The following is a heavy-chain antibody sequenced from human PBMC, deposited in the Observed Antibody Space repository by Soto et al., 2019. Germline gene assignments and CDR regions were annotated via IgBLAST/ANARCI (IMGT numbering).Heavy chain of an antibody. D-gene: IGHD3-22*01. J-gene: IGHJ4*02. CDR1: GGTFSSYA. Sequence: GASVKVSCKASGGTFSSYAISWVRQAPGQGLEWMGGIIPIFGTANYAQKFQGRVTITADESTSTTYMELSSLGSEDTAVYYCARRLNYYDSSGYYPYYFYYWDQGXLVTVYS. V-gene: IGHV1-69*13. CDR3: ARRLNYYDSSGYYPYYFYY. CDR2: IIPIFGTA.